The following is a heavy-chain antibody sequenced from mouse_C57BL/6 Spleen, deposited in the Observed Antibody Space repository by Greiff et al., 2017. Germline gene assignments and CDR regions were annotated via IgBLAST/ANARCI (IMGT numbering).Heavy chain of an antibody. Sequence: EVMLVESGGGLVQPGGSLSLSCAASGFTFTDYYMSWVRQPPGKALEWLGFIRNKANGYTTEYSASVKGRFTISRDNSQSILYLQVNALGAEDRATYYCARGGVFDYWGQGTTLTVSS. CDR2: IRNKANGYTT. CDR1: GFTFTDYY. J-gene: IGHJ2*01. V-gene: IGHV7-3*01. CDR3: ARGGVFDY.